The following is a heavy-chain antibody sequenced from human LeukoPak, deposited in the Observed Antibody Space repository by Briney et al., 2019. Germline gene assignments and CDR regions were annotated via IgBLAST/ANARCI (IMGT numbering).Heavy chain of an antibody. D-gene: IGHD6-13*01. CDR1: GYSIISDYF. V-gene: IGHV4-38-2*02. CDR3: ARGRPTIAAAGTLDY. CDR2: IFHSGDV. Sequence: SETLSLTCIVSGYSIISDYFWGCVRQPPGKGPEWIGSIFHSGDVYYNPSLKSRVTLSVDPSKNRFSLKLTSVTAADTAVYYCARGRPTIAAAGTLDYWGQGTLVTVSS. J-gene: IGHJ4*02.